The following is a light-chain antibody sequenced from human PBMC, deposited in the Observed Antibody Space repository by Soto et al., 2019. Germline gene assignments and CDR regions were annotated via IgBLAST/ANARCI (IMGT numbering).Light chain of an antibody. CDR1: SSDVGAYNY. V-gene: IGLV2-8*01. Sequence: QSALTQPPSASGSPGQSVTISCTGTSSDVGAYNYVSWYQQYPGKAPKLMIYDVSKRPSGVPDRFSGSKSGKTASLTVSGLQPEDEAYYQCTSYAGSNIGVFGGGTKVTVL. J-gene: IGLJ3*02. CDR2: DVS. CDR3: TSYAGSNIGV.